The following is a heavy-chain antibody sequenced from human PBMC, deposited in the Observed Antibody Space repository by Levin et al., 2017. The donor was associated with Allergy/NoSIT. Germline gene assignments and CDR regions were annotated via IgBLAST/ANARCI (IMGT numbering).Heavy chain of an antibody. D-gene: IGHD3-10*01. V-gene: IGHV4-39*01. CDR1: GGSISSSSYY. CDR2: IYYSGST. Sequence: GSLRLSCTVSGGSISSSSYYWGWIRQPPGKGLEWIGSIYYSGSTYYNPSLKSRVTISVDTSKNQFSLKLSSVTAADTAVYYCARRATMVRGVMMYWYFDLWGRGTLVTVSS. J-gene: IGHJ2*01. CDR3: ARRATMVRGVMMYWYFDL.